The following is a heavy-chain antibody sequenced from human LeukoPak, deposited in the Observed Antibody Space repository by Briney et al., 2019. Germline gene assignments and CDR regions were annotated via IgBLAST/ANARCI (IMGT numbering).Heavy chain of an antibody. CDR2: ISGSGRIM. CDR1: GFIFSNYA. V-gene: IGHV3-48*03. D-gene: IGHD6-19*01. Sequence: PGGSLRLSCAASGFIFSNYAMYWVRQAPGKGLEWVSYISGSGRIMFYADSVKGRFTISRDNAKNSLYLQMNSLRAEDTAVYYCARDSSGWFMDWGQGTLVTVSS. J-gene: IGHJ4*02. CDR3: ARDSSGWFMD.